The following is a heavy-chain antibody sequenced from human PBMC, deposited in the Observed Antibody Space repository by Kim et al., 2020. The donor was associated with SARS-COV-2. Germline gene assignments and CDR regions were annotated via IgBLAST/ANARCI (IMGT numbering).Heavy chain of an antibody. V-gene: IGHV1-46*01. CDR1: GYTFTNYY. Sequence: ASVKVSCKASGYTFTNYYMYWVRQAPGQGLEWMGIINPSGASTSYAQKFQGRVTVTRDTSTTTVYMELSSLRSEDTAMYYCARDRSPFGYSLDYWGQGTLVTVSS. CDR2: INPSGAST. D-gene: IGHD3-22*01. CDR3: ARDRSPFGYSLDY. J-gene: IGHJ4*02.